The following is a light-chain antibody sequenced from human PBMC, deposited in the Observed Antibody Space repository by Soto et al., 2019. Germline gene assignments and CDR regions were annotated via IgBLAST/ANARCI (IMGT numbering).Light chain of an antibody. V-gene: IGKV4-1*01. CDR2: WAS. Sequence: DIVMTQSPDSLAVPLGERATINCKSSQSVLYSSNNKNYLAWYQQKPGQPPKLLFYWASTRESGVPDRFSGSGSGTDFTLTISSLQAEDVAVYYCQQYYSTPLTFGPGTKVDIK. CDR3: QQYYSTPLT. J-gene: IGKJ3*01. CDR1: QSVLYSSNNKNY.